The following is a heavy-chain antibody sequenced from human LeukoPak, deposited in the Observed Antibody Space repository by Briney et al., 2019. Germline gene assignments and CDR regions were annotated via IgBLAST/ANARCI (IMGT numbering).Heavy chain of an antibody. D-gene: IGHD2-2*01. J-gene: IGHJ4*02. Sequence: PGGSLRLSCAAPGFTLSSYWMSWVRQAPGKGLEWVANIKQDGSEKYYVDSVKGRFTISRDNAKNSLYLQMNSLRAEDTAVYYCARDDSSTSCFPDYWGQGTLVTVSS. V-gene: IGHV3-7*01. CDR1: GFTLSSYW. CDR3: ARDDSSTSCFPDY. CDR2: IKQDGSEK.